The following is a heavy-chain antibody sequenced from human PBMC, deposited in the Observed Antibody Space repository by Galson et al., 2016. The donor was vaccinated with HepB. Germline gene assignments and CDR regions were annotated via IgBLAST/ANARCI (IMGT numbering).Heavy chain of an antibody. J-gene: IGHJ6*03. D-gene: IGHD2-15*01. Sequence: SVKVSCKASGGTFSSYAISWVRQAPRQGLEWMGGIVPIFGTANYAQRFQGRVTITADESASTAYMELGSLRSEDTAVYYCARSPRGGYLGGLGYYYYYMDVWGKGTTVTVSS. CDR3: ARSPRGGYLGGLGYYYYYMDV. CDR2: IVPIFGTA. V-gene: IGHV1-69*13. CDR1: GGTFSSYA.